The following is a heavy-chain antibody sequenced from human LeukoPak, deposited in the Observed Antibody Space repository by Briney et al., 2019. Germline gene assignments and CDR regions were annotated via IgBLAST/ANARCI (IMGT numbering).Heavy chain of an antibody. V-gene: IGHV4-39*01. Sequence: SETLSLTCTVSGGSISSSSYYWGWIRQPPGKGLEWIGSIYYSGSTYYNPSLKSRVTISVDTPKNQLSLKLSSVTAADTAVYYCARLTYDSSGDWFDPWGQGTLVTVSS. D-gene: IGHD3-22*01. CDR1: GGSISSSSYY. J-gene: IGHJ5*02. CDR3: ARLTYDSSGDWFDP. CDR2: IYYSGST.